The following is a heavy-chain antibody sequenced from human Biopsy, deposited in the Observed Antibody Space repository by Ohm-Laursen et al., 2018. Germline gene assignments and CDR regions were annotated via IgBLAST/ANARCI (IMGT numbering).Heavy chain of an antibody. V-gene: IGHV3-33*01. J-gene: IGHJ4*02. CDR2: IWYDGSNK. CDR3: TRAEAGSGSLLYFDY. Sequence: SLRLSCAASGFTFSNYGMHWVRQAPGKGLEWLAVIWYDGSNKYYGDSVQGRFTISRDNAKNTVFLQMNSLRAEDTAVYYCTRAEAGSGSLLYFDYWGQGTLVTVSS. D-gene: IGHD3-10*01. CDR1: GFTFSNYG.